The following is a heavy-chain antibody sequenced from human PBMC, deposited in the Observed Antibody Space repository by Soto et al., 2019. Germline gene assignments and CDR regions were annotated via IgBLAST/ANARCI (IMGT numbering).Heavy chain of an antibody. CDR1: GGSVSSGSYY. J-gene: IGHJ4*02. V-gene: IGHV4-61*01. CDR2: IYYSGST. D-gene: IGHD5-12*01. CDR3: ARDLGGYNAIDY. Sequence: QVQLQESGPGLVKPSETLSLTCTVSGGSVSSGSYYWSWIRQPPGKGLEWIGYIYYSGSTNYNPSLTSRXXIXVXXSKNQCFLQLSSVTAADTAVYYCARDLGGYNAIDYWGQGTLVTVSS.